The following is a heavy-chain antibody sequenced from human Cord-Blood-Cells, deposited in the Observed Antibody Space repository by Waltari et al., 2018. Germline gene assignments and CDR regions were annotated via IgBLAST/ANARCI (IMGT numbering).Heavy chain of an antibody. J-gene: IGHJ5*02. CDR1: GGSISSSSYY. V-gene: IGHV4-39*01. CDR3: ASGLGDCSSTSCYTGNWFDP. Sequence: QLQLQESGPGLVKPSETLSLTCTVSGGSISSSSYYWGWIRQPPGKGLEWIGSTYYSWTTDDTPTLKSRVTISVDTSKNQFSLKLSSVTAADTAVYYCASGLGDCSSTSCYTGNWFDPWGQGTLVTVSS. CDR2: TYYSWTT. D-gene: IGHD2-2*02.